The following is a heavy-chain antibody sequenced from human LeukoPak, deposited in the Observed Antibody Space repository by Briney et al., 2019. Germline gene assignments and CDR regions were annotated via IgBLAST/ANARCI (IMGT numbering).Heavy chain of an antibody. CDR1: GGSISSGGYS. J-gene: IGHJ4*02. CDR3: ARVQYGDYAYYFDY. D-gene: IGHD4-17*01. CDR2: IYHSGST. V-gene: IGHV4-30-2*01. Sequence: SQTLSLTCAVSGGSISSGGYSWSWIRQPPGKGLEWIGYIYHSGSTYYNPSLKSRVTISVDRSKNQFSLKLSSVTAADTAVYYCARVQYGDYAYYFDYWGQGTLVTVSS.